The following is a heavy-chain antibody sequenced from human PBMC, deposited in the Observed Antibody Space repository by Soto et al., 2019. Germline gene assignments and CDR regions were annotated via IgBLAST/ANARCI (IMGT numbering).Heavy chain of an antibody. D-gene: IGHD2-21*02. CDR3: ARLAFCGGDCYGQLLYNWFDP. J-gene: IGHJ5*02. CDR2: IYYSGST. V-gene: IGHV4-28*01. Sequence: PSETLSLTCAVSGYSISSSNWWGWIRQPPGKGLEWIGYIYYSGSTYYNPSFKSRVTMSVDTSKNQFSLKLSSVTAVDTAVYYCARLAFCGGDCYGQLLYNWFDPWGQGTLVTVSS. CDR1: GYSISSSNW.